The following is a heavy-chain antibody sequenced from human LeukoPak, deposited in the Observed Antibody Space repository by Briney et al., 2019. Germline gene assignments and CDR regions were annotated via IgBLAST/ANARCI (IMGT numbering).Heavy chain of an antibody. CDR3: ARDIRNKRAGYFDY. D-gene: IGHD1-14*01. V-gene: IGHV3-53*01. J-gene: IGHJ4*02. Sequence: PGGSLRLSCAASGFTVSSNYMSWVRQAPGKGLEWVSVIYSGGSTYYADSVKGRFTISRDNSKNTLYLQMNSLRAEDTAVYYCARDIRNKRAGYFDYWGQGTLVTVSS. CDR2: IYSGGST. CDR1: GFTVSSNY.